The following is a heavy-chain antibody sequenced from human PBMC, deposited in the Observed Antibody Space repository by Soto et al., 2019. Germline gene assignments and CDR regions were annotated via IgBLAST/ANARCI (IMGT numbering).Heavy chain of an antibody. J-gene: IGHJ6*02. CDR2: ISAYNGNT. V-gene: IGHV1-18*01. CDR1: GYTFTSYG. CDR3: ARDQVLLLWFGEPSNGMDV. Sequence: VQLVQSGAEVKKPGASVKVSCKASGYTFTSYGISWVRQAPGQGLEWMGWISAYNGNTNYAQKLQRRCTMTTDTSTSTAYIELRSLRSDDTAVYYCARDQVLLLWFGEPSNGMDVWGQGTTVTVSS. D-gene: IGHD3-10*01.